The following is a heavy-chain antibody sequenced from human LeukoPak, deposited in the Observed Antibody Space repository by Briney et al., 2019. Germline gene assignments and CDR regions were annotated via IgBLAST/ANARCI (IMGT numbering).Heavy chain of an antibody. V-gene: IGHV4-30-2*01. CDR2: IYHSGST. CDR1: GGSISSGGYS. Sequence: SETLSLTCAVSGGSISSGGYSWSWIRQPPGKGLEWIGYIYHSGSTYYNPSLKSRVTISVDRSKNQFSLKLSSVTAADTAVYYCARGGGDYYDSSGYYFDYWGQGTLVTVSS. D-gene: IGHD3-22*01. J-gene: IGHJ4*02. CDR3: ARGGGDYYDSSGYYFDY.